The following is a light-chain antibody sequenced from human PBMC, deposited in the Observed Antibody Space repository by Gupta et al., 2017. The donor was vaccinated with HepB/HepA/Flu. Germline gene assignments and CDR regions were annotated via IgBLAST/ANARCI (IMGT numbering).Light chain of an antibody. CDR2: DVS. V-gene: IGLV2-11*01. CDR1: SSDVGGYNY. CDR3: CSYAGSYTWV. J-gene: IGLJ3*02. Sequence: QSDLTQPRAVSASPGQSVTISCTGTSSDVGGYNYVSWYQQHPGKATNLMIYDVSKRPSGVPDRFSGSKSGNTASLTISGLQAEDEADYYCCSYAGSYTWVFGGGTKLTVL.